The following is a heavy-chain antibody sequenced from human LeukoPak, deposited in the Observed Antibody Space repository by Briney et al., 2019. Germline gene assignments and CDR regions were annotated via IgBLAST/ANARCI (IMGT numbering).Heavy chain of an antibody. CDR2: MNPNSGNT. V-gene: IGHV1-8*01. Sequence: ASVKVSCKASGYTFTSYDINWVRQATGQGLGWMGWMNPNSGNTGYAQKFQGRVTMTRNTSISTAYMELSSLRSEDTAVYYCARNWGSSGSLTIDYWGQGTLVTVSS. J-gene: IGHJ4*02. CDR1: GYTFTSYD. D-gene: IGHD1-26*01. CDR3: ARNWGSSGSLTIDY.